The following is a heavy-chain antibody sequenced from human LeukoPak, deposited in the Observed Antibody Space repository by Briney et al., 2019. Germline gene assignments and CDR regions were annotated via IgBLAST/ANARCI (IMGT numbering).Heavy chain of an antibody. V-gene: IGHV4-34*01. Sequence: SETLSLTCAVYGGSFSGYYWGWIRQPPGKGLEWIGEINHSGSTNYNPSLKSRVTISVDTSKNQFSLKLSSVTAADTAVYYCARGWFRYFDYWGQGTLVTVSS. J-gene: IGHJ4*02. CDR2: INHSGST. CDR1: GGSFSGYY. CDR3: ARGWFRYFDY. D-gene: IGHD3-10*01.